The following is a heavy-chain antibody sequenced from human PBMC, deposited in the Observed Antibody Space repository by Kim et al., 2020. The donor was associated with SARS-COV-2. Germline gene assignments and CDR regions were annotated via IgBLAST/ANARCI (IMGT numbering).Heavy chain of an antibody. CDR1: GFTFTSYA. V-gene: IGHV3-23*01. Sequence: GGSLRLSCAASGFTFTSYAMTWVRQAPGRGLEWVSSISASGGDTYYADSVQGRFTISRDISKNTVYLQMNDLGAEDTAVYYCAKDLLSHHFDSCGYYVFVSWGQGTLVTV. D-gene: IGHD3-22*01. J-gene: IGHJ1*01. CDR3: AKDLLSHHFDSCGYYVFVS. CDR2: ISASGGDT.